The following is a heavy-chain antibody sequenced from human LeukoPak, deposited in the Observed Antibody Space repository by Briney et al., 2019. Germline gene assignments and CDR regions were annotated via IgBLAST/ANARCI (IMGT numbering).Heavy chain of an antibody. Sequence: SETLFLTCTVSGYSISSGYYWGWIRQPPGKGLEWIGSIYHSGSTYYNPSLKSRVTISVDTSKNQFSLKLSSVTAADTAVYYCARSPEGDAFDIWGQGTMVTVSS. CDR2: IYHSGST. D-gene: IGHD1-14*01. V-gene: IGHV4-38-2*02. CDR1: GYSISSGYY. J-gene: IGHJ3*02. CDR3: ARSPEGDAFDI.